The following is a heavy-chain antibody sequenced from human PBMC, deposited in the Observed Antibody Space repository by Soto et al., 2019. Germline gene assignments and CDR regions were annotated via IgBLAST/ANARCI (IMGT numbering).Heavy chain of an antibody. Sequence: VASVKVSCTACGYTFTRYGISWVRQAPGQGLEWMGWISGYNGDTSYAQKFQGRVTMTVDTSTTTAFMELTSLTSDDRAVYYCAKNGQPPYYYYGMDVWGQGTTVTVSS. CDR3: AKNGQPPYYYYGMDV. V-gene: IGHV1-18*01. CDR1: GYTFTRYG. J-gene: IGHJ6*02. D-gene: IGHD2-8*01. CDR2: ISGYNGDT.